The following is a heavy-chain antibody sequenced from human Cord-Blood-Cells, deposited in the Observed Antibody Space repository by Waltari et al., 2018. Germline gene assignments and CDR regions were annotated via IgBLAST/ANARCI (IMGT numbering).Heavy chain of an antibody. Sequence: EVQLVESGGGLVQPGGSLRLSCAASRFPFRSYWMSWVRQAQGKGVEWVANIKQDGSEKYYVDSVKGRFTISRDNAKNSLYLQMNSLRAEDTAVYYCARAYAAGDAFDIWGQGTMVTVSS. J-gene: IGHJ3*02. CDR1: RFPFRSYW. V-gene: IGHV3-7*01. CDR2: IKQDGSEK. D-gene: IGHD6-13*01. CDR3: ARAYAAGDAFDI.